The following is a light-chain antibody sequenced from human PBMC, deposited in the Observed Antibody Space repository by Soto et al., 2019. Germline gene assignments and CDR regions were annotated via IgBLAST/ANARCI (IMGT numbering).Light chain of an antibody. CDR3: CLRV. CDR1: SSDANSYNF. J-gene: IGLJ3*02. V-gene: IGLV2-11*01. Sequence: QSALTQPRSVSGFPGQSVTISCTGPSSDANSYNFVSWYQHHPDKAPKLILYDVTKRPSGVPDRISGPKSGNTASLAISALQAEDEADYNCCLRVFGGRTKLTVL. CDR2: DVT.